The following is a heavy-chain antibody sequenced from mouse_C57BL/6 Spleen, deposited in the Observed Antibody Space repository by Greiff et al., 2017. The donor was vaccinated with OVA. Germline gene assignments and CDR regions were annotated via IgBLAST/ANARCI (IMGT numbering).Heavy chain of an antibody. D-gene: IGHD1-1*01. J-gene: IGHJ3*01. CDR3: ARTSITTVVARGFAY. Sequence: QVQLQQPGAELVRPGSSVKLSCKASGYTFTSYWMDWVKQRPGQGLEWIGNIYPSDSETHYNQKFKDKATLTVDKSSSTAYMQLSSLPSEDSAVYYCARTSITTVVARGFAYWGQGTLVTVSA. CDR1: GYTFTSYW. CDR2: IYPSDSET. V-gene: IGHV1-61*01.